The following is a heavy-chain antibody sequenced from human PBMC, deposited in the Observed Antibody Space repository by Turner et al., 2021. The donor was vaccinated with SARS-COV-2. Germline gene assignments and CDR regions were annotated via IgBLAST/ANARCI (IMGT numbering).Heavy chain of an antibody. CDR2: ISYDGSNK. J-gene: IGHJ5*02. CDR1: GFTFSSYA. CDR3: ARVRSGNYHPRMGFDP. D-gene: IGHD1-26*01. Sequence: QVQLVESEGGVVQPGRSLRLPCAASGFTFSSYAMHWVRQAPGKRLEWVAVISYDGSNKYYADSVKGRFTISRDNSKNTLYLQMNSLRAEDTAVYYCARVRSGNYHPRMGFDPWGQGTLVTVSS. V-gene: IGHV3-30-3*01.